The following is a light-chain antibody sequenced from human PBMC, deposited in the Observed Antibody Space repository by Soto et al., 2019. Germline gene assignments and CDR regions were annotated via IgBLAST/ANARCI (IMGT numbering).Light chain of an antibody. CDR1: SSDVGGYNF. CDR2: DVS. J-gene: IGLJ2*01. Sequence: QSALTQPASVSGSPGQSITISCTGSSSDVGGYNFVSWYQQHPGKAPKLMIYDVSNRPSGVSNRFSGSKSDNTASLAISGLQAEDEADYYFSSYTPSNTQVFGGGTKVTVL. CDR3: SSYTPSNTQV. V-gene: IGLV2-14*03.